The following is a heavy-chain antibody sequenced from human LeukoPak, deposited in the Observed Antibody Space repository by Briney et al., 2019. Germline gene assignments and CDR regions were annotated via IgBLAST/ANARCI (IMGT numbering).Heavy chain of an antibody. CDR3: ARDRGVTSYFYYGLDV. Sequence: SETLSLTCTVSGGSTSSYYWSWIRQPPGKGLEWIGYIYSSGSTHYSPSLKSRVTISLDTSKNQFSLKLTSVTAADTAVYYCARDRGVTSYFYYGLDVWGQGTTVTVSS. CDR2: IYSSGST. D-gene: IGHD4-17*01. V-gene: IGHV4-59*01. CDR1: GGSTSSYY. J-gene: IGHJ6*02.